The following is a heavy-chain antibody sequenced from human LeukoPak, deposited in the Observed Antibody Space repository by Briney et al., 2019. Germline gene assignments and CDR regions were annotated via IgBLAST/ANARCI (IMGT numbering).Heavy chain of an antibody. CDR1: GASINNYY. V-gene: IGHV4-59*01. CDR3: TRVVNGGHFDY. D-gene: IGHD2-8*01. J-gene: IGHJ4*02. Sequence: PSETLSLTCPISGASINNYYWTWIRQPPGKVLEWIGYVYHTGASGYHPSLKSRVAMSLDTSKNQVSLNLRSVTAADTAVYFCTRVVNGGHFDYWGQGTLVTVSS. CDR2: VYHTGAS.